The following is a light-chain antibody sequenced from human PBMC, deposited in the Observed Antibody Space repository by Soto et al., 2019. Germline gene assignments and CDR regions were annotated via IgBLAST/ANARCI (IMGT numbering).Light chain of an antibody. CDR2: GAS. J-gene: IGKJ2*01. CDR3: QQYASSPFT. CDR1: RSVTSNY. Sequence: EIVLTQSPGTLSLSPGERATLSCRASRSVTSNYLGWYHQTPCQAPRLLIYGASCRATGIPDRFSGSGSGTDFTLTVSRLEPEDCALYYCQQYASSPFTFGQGTKLEI. V-gene: IGKV3-20*01.